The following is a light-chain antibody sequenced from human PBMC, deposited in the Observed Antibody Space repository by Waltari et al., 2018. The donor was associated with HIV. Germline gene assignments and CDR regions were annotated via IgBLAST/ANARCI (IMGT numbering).Light chain of an antibody. CDR2: KDN. J-gene: IGLJ1*01. Sequence: PSVSVSPGQTARITCSGDALPKQYAYWYQQKPGQAPVLVIYKDNERPSGIPERFSGSSSGTTVTLTISGVQAEDEADYYCQSADSSGTYVFGTGTKVTVL. CDR1: ALPKQY. V-gene: IGLV3-25*03. CDR3: QSADSSGTYV.